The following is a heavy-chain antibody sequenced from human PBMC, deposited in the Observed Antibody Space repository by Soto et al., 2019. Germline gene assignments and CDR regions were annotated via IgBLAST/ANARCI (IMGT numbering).Heavy chain of an antibody. J-gene: IGHJ5*02. D-gene: IGHD6-6*01. Sequence: SVKVSCKASGGTFSSYAISWVRQAPGQGLEWMGGIIPIFGTANYAQKFQGRVTITADESTSTAYMELSSLRSEDTAVYYCARDHPIAARGGYYWFDPWGQGTLVTVSS. CDR3: ARDHPIAARGGYYWFDP. V-gene: IGHV1-69*13. CDR1: GGTFSSYA. CDR2: IIPIFGTA.